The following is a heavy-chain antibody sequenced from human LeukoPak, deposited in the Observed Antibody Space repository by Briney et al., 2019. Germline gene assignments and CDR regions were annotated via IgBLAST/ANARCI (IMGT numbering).Heavy chain of an antibody. CDR3: ARGGYDFWSGYYNLLYFDY. J-gene: IGHJ4*02. CDR2: ISSSSSYI. V-gene: IGHV3-21*01. Sequence: NSGGSLTLSCAASGFTFSSYSMNWVHQAPGEGRGWVSSISSSSSYIYYADSVKGRFTISRDNAKNSLYLQMNSLRAEDTAVYYCARGGYDFWSGYYNLLYFDYWGQGTLVTVSS. D-gene: IGHD3-3*01. CDR1: GFTFSSYS.